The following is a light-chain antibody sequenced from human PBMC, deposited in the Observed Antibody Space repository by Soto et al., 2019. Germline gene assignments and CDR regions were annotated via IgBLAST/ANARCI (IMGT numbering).Light chain of an antibody. CDR3: SSYRGSNCVV. CDR1: SSDVGGYNY. Sequence: QSALTQPPSASGSPGQSVTISCTGTSSDVGGYNYVSWYQQHPDKAPKLMIYEVSKRPSGVPDRFSGSKSGNTASLTVSGLQAEDEADYYCSSYRGSNCVVFGGGTKLTVL. CDR2: EVS. V-gene: IGLV2-8*01. J-gene: IGLJ2*01.